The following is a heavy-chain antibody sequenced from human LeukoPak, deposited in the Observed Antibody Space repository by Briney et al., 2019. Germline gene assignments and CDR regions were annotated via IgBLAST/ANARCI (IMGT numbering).Heavy chain of an antibody. J-gene: IGHJ6*02. CDR2: ISYDGSNK. CDR3: ARVPSGSYYDRGMDV. Sequence: PGGSLRLSCAASGFTFSSYGMHWVRQAPGKGLEWVAVISYDGSNKYYADSVKGRFTISRDNSKNTLYLQMNSLRAGDTAVYYCARVPSGSYYDRGMDVWGQGTTVTVSS. D-gene: IGHD1-26*01. V-gene: IGHV3-30*03. CDR1: GFTFSSYG.